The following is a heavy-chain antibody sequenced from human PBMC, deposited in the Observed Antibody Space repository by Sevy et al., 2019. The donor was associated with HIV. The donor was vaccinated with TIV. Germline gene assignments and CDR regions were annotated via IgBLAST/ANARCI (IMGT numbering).Heavy chain of an antibody. CDR2: ISGSGGST. V-gene: IGHV3-23*01. CDR3: AKPMVLVVVVADFDY. D-gene: IGHD2-15*01. Sequence: GGSLRLSCAASGFTFSSYAMSWVRQAPGKGLEWVSAISGSGGSTYYADSVKGRFTISRDNSKNTLYLQMNSLRAEDTAVYYCAKPMVLVVVVADFDYCGQGTLVTVSS. J-gene: IGHJ4*02. CDR1: GFTFSSYA.